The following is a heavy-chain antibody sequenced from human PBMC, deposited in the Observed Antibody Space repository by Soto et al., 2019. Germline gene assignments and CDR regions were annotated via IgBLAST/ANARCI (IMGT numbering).Heavy chain of an antibody. CDR1: GYTFSDYG. CDR3: AREPPETPPDY. V-gene: IGHV1-18*01. CDR2: ISAKNGNT. Sequence: GASVKVSCKTSGYTFSDYGISWVRQAPGQGLEWMGWISAKNGNTNFAQKFRGRVSMTTDTSTSTVYMELRSLNPDDTAVYYCAREPPETPPDYWGQGTLVTAPQ. J-gene: IGHJ4*02.